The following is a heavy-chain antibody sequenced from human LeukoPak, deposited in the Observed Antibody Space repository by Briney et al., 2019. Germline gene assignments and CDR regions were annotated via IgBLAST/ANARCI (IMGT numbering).Heavy chain of an antibody. Sequence: GESLKISCKGSGYSFTSYWIGWVRQMPGKGLEWMGIIYPGDSDTRYSPSFQGQVTISADKSISTAYLQWSSLKASDTAMYYXXXXXXXXXXGFSQTQIDYWGQGTLVTVSS. CDR1: GYSFTSYW. CDR3: XXXXXXXXXGFSQTQIDY. CDR2: IYPGDSDT. V-gene: IGHV5-51*01. J-gene: IGHJ4*02.